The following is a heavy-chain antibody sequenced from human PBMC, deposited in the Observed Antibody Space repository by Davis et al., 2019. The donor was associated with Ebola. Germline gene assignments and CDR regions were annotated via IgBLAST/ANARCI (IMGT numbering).Heavy chain of an antibody. Sequence: GESLKISCTASGFTFSGYTMNWVRQAPGKGLEWVALVWYDGTNEDYADSVKGRFTISRDNSKNTLYLQMNSLRAEDTAVYYCARHSGAGAKWFDPWGQGTLVTVSS. CDR3: ARHSGAGAKWFDP. CDR1: GFTFSGYT. CDR2: VWYDGTNE. D-gene: IGHD4/OR15-4a*01. V-gene: IGHV3-33*08. J-gene: IGHJ5*02.